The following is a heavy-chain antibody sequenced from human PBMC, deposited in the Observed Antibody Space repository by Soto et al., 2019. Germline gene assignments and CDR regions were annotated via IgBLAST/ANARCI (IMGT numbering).Heavy chain of an antibody. CDR2: ISSNGGST. V-gene: IGHV3-64*01. CDR1: GFTFSSYA. D-gene: IGHD4-17*01. CDR3: ARDGLRQYAFDI. Sequence: EVQLVESGGGLVQPGGSLRLSCAASGFTFSSYAMHWVRQAPGKGLEYVSAISSNGGSTYYANSVKGRFTISRDNSKNTLYLQMGGLRAEDMAVYYCARDGLRQYAFDIWGQGTMVTVSS. J-gene: IGHJ3*02.